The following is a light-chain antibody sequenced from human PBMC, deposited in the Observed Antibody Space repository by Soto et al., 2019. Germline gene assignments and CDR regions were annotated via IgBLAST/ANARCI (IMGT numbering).Light chain of an antibody. CDR1: QSSGRY. Sequence: DGQMTQSPSSLSASVGDRVTITCRASQSSGRYLNWFQQKLGKAPKLLIYAASSLQSGVPSRFSGSGSGTHFTLTITSLQPEDFGTYYCQQSYSPPPTFGQGTKLEIK. CDR2: AAS. J-gene: IGKJ2*01. V-gene: IGKV1-39*01. CDR3: QQSYSPPPT.